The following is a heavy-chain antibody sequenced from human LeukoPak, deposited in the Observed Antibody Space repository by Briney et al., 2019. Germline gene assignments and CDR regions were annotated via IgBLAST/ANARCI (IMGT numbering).Heavy chain of an antibody. D-gene: IGHD2-15*01. CDR1: GYTFTGYY. Sequence: SVKVSCKASGYTFTGYYMHWVRQAPGQGLEWMGGIIPIFGTANYAQKFQGRVTITADESTSTAYMELSSLRSEDTAVYYCARVPCSGGSCYFDYWGQGTLVTVSS. CDR2: IIPIFGTA. CDR3: ARVPCSGGSCYFDY. V-gene: IGHV1-69*13. J-gene: IGHJ4*02.